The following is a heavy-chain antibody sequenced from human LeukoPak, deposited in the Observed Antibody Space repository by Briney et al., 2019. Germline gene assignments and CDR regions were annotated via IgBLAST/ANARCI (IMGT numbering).Heavy chain of an antibody. CDR2: IIPIFGTA. Sequence: GASVKVSCKVSGYTLTELSMHWVRQAPGQGLEWMGGIIPIFGTANYAQKFQGRVTMTRDTSTSTVYMELSSLRSEDTAVYYCARVGDYSYYYMDVWAKGTTVTVSS. CDR1: GYTLTELS. D-gene: IGHD1-26*01. J-gene: IGHJ6*03. V-gene: IGHV1-46*01. CDR3: ARVGDYSYYYMDV.